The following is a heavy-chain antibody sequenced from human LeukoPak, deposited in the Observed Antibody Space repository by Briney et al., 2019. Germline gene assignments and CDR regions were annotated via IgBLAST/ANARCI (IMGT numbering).Heavy chain of an antibody. J-gene: IGHJ3*02. Sequence: ASVKVSCKASGYTFTSYYMHWVRQAPGQGLEWMGIINPSGGSTSYAQKFQGRVTMTRDTSTSTVYMELSSLRPEDTAVYYCARGGDSSGPALDAFDIWGQGTMVTVSS. D-gene: IGHD3-22*01. CDR1: GYTFTSYY. CDR2: INPSGGST. CDR3: ARGGDSSGPALDAFDI. V-gene: IGHV1-46*01.